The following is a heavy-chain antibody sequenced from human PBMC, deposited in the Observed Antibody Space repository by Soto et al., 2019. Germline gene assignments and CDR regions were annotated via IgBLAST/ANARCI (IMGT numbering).Heavy chain of an antibody. CDR2: INPNSGGT. CDR3: AFPAIAAAGKTGFDY. Sequence: ASVKVSCKASGYTFTGYYMHWVRQAPGQGLEWMGWINPNSGGTNYAQKFQGWVTMTRDTSISTAYMQMSSLRAEDTAIYYCAFPAIAAAGKTGFDYWGQGTLVTVSS. D-gene: IGHD6-13*01. V-gene: IGHV1-2*04. J-gene: IGHJ4*02. CDR1: GYTFTGYY.